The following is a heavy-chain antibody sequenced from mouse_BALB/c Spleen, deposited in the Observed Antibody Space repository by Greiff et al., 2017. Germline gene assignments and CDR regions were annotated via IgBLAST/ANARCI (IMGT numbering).Heavy chain of an antibody. CDR3: ARSGGPPFDY. CDR1: GYAFTNYL. CDR2: INPGSGGT. V-gene: IGHV1-54*01. D-gene: IGHD3-1*01. J-gene: IGHJ2*01. Sequence: QVQLQQSGAELVRPGTSVKVSCKASGYAFTNYLIEWVKQRPGQGLEWIGVINPGSGGTNYNEKFKGKATLTADKSSSTAYMQLSSLTSDDSAVYFCARSGGPPFDYWGQGTTLTVSS.